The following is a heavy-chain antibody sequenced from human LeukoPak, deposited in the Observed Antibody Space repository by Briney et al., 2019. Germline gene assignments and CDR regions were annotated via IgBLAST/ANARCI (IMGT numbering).Heavy chain of an antibody. CDR3: ARHNWGLIGYFDY. CDR1: GFTFSSYS. Sequence: RPGGSLRLSGAASGFTFSSYSMNWVRQAPGKGLEWVSYISSSSSTIYYADSVKGRFTISRDNAKNSLYLQMNSLRAEDTAVYYCARHNWGLIGYFDYWGQGALVTVSS. V-gene: IGHV3-48*01. J-gene: IGHJ4*02. D-gene: IGHD7-27*01. CDR2: ISSSSSTI.